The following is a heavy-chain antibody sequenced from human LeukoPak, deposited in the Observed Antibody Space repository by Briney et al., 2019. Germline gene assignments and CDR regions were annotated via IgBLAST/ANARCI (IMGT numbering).Heavy chain of an antibody. J-gene: IGHJ4*02. CDR2: SRNRAKSYTT. Sequence: GGSLRLSCAVSGFTFSDHYMDWVRQAPGNGLEWVGRSRNRAKSYTTDYAASVKGRLTISRDDSKSTLYLQMNSLETEDTAVYYCSRDATGDHWGQGTMVSVSS. V-gene: IGHV3-72*01. CDR1: GFTFSDHY. CDR3: SRDATGDH.